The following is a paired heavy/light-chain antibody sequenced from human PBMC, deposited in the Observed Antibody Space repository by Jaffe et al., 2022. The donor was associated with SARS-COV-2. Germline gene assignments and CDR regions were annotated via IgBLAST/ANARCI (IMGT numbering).Heavy chain of an antibody. V-gene: IGHV5-10-1*03. CDR2: IDPSDSYT. J-gene: IGHJ4*02. CDR1: GYSFTSYW. D-gene: IGHD6-13*01. CDR3: ATPIAAAN. Sequence: EVQLVQSGAEVKKPGESLRISCKGSGYSFTSYWISWVRQMPGKGLEWMGRIDPSDSYTNYSPSFQGHVTISADKSISTAYLQWSSLKASDTAMYYCATPIAAANWGQGTLVTVSS.
Light chain of an antibody. Sequence: SYELTQPPSVSVSPGQTARITCSADALPKQYAYWYQQKPGQAPVLVIYKDSERPSGIPERFSGSSSGTTVTLTISGVQAEDEADYYCQSADSSGWVFGGGTKLTVL. CDR1: ALPKQY. CDR2: KDS. J-gene: IGLJ3*02. CDR3: QSADSSGWV. V-gene: IGLV3-25*03.